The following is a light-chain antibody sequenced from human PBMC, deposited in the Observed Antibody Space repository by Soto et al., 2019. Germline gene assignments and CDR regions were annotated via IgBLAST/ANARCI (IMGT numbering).Light chain of an antibody. V-gene: IGLV1-44*01. Sequence: QSVLTQSPSASGTPGQRVTISCSGSASNIGSKAVNWYQQFPGTAPKLIIYRIVERPSGVPARFYGSKSGTSASLAINGLQSEDEADYYCAAWDDRVDEYVFGTGTKVTVL. J-gene: IGLJ1*01. CDR3: AAWDDRVDEYV. CDR2: RIV. CDR1: ASNIGSKA.